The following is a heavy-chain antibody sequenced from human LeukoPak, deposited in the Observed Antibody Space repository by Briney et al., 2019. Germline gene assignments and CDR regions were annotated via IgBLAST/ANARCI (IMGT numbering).Heavy chain of an antibody. Sequence: GESLKISCKGSGYSFTSYWIGWVRQMPGKGLEWMGIIYPGDSDTRYSPSFQGQVTISADKSISTAYLQWSSLKASDTAMYYCARRTREANLITIFGGYYYYMDVWGKGTTVTVSS. CDR3: ARRTREANLITIFGGYYYYMDV. D-gene: IGHD3-3*01. CDR1: GYSFTSYW. J-gene: IGHJ6*03. CDR2: IYPGDSDT. V-gene: IGHV5-51*01.